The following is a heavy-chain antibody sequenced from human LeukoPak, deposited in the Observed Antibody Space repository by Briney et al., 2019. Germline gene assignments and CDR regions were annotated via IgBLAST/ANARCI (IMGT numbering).Heavy chain of an antibody. J-gene: IGHJ6*03. CDR2: IYYSGST. CDR3: ASRSSPEYYYYYYMDV. V-gene: IGHV4-39*01. CDR1: GGSISSSSYY. Sequence: SETLSLTCTVSGGSISSSSYYWGWSRQPPGKGREWVVSIYYSGSTYYNPALKRRITISVYTSTNQFSLKLSSVTAADTAVYYCASRSSPEYYYYYYMDVWGKGTTVTVSS.